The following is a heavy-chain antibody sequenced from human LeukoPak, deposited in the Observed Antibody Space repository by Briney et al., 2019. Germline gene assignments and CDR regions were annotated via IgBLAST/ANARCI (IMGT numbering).Heavy chain of an antibody. Sequence: SETLSLTCVVSGYSMRSGYYWGWIRQPPGKGLEWIGSIYHSGSTYYNPSLKSRVTISVDTSKRQFSLTLSSVTAADTAVYYCARNRSEPLGNGGSFDSWGQGTLVTVSS. CDR3: ARNRSEPLGNGGSFDS. CDR1: GYSMRSGYY. D-gene: IGHD3-16*01. J-gene: IGHJ4*02. V-gene: IGHV4-38-2*01. CDR2: IYHSGST.